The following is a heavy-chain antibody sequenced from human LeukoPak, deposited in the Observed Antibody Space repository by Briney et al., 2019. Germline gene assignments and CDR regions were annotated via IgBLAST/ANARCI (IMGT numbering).Heavy chain of an antibody. CDR2: IHHSGSS. Sequence: PSETLSLTCGVPGYSISSNNWWGWVRQPPGKGLEWIGYIHHSGSSKYNLSLKNRVTMSLDTSKNQVSLKLSSVTALDTAVYYCATTVGATRWWLGYWGQGSPVTVSS. D-gene: IGHD1-26*01. V-gene: IGHV4-28*06. CDR1: GYSISSNNW. CDR3: ATTVGATRWWLGY. J-gene: IGHJ4*02.